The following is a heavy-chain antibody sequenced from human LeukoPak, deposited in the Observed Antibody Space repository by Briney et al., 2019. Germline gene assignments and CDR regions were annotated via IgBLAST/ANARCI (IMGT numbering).Heavy chain of an antibody. Sequence: PSETLSLTCAVYGGSFSGYYWSWIRQPPGKGLEWIGEINHSGSTNYNPSLKSRVTISVDTSKNQFSLKLSSVTAADTAVYYCARTSYYYDSSVVDYWGQGTLVTVSS. CDR2: INHSGST. CDR3: ARTSYYYDSSVVDY. CDR1: GGSFSGYY. V-gene: IGHV4-34*09. D-gene: IGHD3-22*01. J-gene: IGHJ4*02.